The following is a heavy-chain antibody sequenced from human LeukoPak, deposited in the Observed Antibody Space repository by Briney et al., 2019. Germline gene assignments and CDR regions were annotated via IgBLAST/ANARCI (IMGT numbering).Heavy chain of an antibody. V-gene: IGHV3-23*01. CDR1: GFLFSNYD. CDR2: ISGSSGRT. J-gene: IGHJ4*02. Sequence: GGSLRLSCAASGFLFSNYDMSWVREARGEGLEWVSGISGSSGRTSYADSVKGRFTISGDNSKNTLYLQMNSLRAEDTAVYYCGKDPSSGVLDYWGQGTLVTVSP. D-gene: IGHD3-22*01. CDR3: GKDPSSGVLDY.